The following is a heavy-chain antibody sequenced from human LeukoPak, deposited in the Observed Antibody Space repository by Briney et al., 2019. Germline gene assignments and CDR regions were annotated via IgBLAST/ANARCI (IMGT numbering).Heavy chain of an antibody. D-gene: IGHD4-17*01. CDR2: INSDGSST. CDR3: ARASYGDYYYYYYMDV. Sequence: PGGSLRLSCAASGFTFSSYWMHWVRQAPGKGLVWVSRINSDGSSTSYADSVKGRFTISRDNAKNTLYLQMNSLRADDTAVYYCARASYGDYYYYYYMDVWGKGTTVTVSS. CDR1: GFTFSSYW. V-gene: IGHV3-74*01. J-gene: IGHJ6*03.